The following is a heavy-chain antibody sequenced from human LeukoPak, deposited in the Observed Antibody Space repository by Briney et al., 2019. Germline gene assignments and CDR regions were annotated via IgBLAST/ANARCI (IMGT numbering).Heavy chain of an antibody. Sequence: SETLSLTCTVSGGSISSSSYYWGWIRQPPGKGLEWIGSIYYSGSTYYNPSLKSRVTISVDTSKNQFSLQLNSVTPEDTAVYYCARDSSSWYVYFQHWGQGTLVTVSS. D-gene: IGHD6-13*01. CDR1: GGSISSSSYY. CDR2: IYYSGST. J-gene: IGHJ1*01. V-gene: IGHV4-39*07. CDR3: ARDSSSWYVYFQH.